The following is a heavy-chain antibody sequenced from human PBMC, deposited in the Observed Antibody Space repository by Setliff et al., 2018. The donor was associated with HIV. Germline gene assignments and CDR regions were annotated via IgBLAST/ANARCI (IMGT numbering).Heavy chain of an antibody. J-gene: IGHJ4*03. CDR3: ARVDMGYYYDSSGYSHFDH. D-gene: IGHD3-22*01. CDR2: IYPDESDS. V-gene: IGHV5-51*01. Sequence: GGSLKISCKGSGYSFPTYWIAWVRQRPGKGLEWMGVIYPDESDSRYSPSFRGQVTISADKSINTAYLQWSSLKASDTAMYYCARVDMGYYYDSSGYSHFDHWGQGTMVTVSS. CDR1: GYSFPTYW.